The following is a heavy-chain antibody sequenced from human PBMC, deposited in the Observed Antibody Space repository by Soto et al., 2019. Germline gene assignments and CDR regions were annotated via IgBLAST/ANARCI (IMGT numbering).Heavy chain of an antibody. Sequence: EVQLLESGGGLVQPGGSLRLSCAASGFTFSTYAMSWVRQAPGKGLEWVSGISSSGGSTYYADSVKGRFTISRDNSKNTLCLQMNSLRDEDTAVYYCAPNSGGTPNWGSFAYWGQGTVVTVSS. V-gene: IGHV3-23*01. CDR2: ISSSGGST. CDR1: GFTFSTYA. J-gene: IGHJ4*02. D-gene: IGHD7-27*01. CDR3: APNSGGTPNWGSFAY.